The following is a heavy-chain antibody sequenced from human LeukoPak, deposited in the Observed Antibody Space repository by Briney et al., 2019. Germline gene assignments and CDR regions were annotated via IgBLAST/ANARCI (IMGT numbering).Heavy chain of an antibody. J-gene: IGHJ1*01. CDR1: GGSISGYY. CDR2: INHSGST. D-gene: IGHD6-13*01. CDR3: ARGRGIAAAGKPTGYFQH. Sequence: SETLSLTCTVSGGSISGYYWSWIRQPPGKGLEWIGEINHSGSTNYNPSLKSRVTISVDTSKNQFPLKLSSVTAADTAVYYCARGRGIAAAGKPTGYFQHWGQGTLVTVSS. V-gene: IGHV4-34*01.